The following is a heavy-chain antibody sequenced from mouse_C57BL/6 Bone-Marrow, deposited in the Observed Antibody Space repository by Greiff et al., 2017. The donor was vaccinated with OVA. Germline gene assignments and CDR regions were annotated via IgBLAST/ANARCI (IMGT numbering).Heavy chain of an antibody. CDR1: GYTFTSYG. CDR3: ARRGAAQATLAY. J-gene: IGHJ3*01. CDR2: IYPRSGNT. Sequence: VQLQESGAELARPGASVKLSCKASGYTFTSYGISWVKQRTGQGLEWIGEIYPRSGNTYYNEKFKGKATLTADKSSSTAYMELRSLTSEDSAVYFCARRGAAQATLAYWGQGTLVTVSA. D-gene: IGHD3-2*02. V-gene: IGHV1-81*01.